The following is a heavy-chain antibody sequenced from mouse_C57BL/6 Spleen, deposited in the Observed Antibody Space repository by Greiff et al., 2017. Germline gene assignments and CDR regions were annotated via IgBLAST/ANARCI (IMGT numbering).Heavy chain of an antibody. D-gene: IGHD1-1*01. CDR1: GFTFSDYG. CDR2: ISRGRSPI. CDR3: ARSHYYGSSYYFDY. Sequence: EVKLVESGGGLVKPGGSLKLSCAASGFTFSDYGLHWVRQAPEKGLEWVAYISRGRSPIYYADTVNGRFTISRDNAKNTLFLQMTSLRSEDTAMYYCARSHYYGSSYYFDYWGQGTTRTVAS. V-gene: IGHV5-17*01. J-gene: IGHJ2*01.